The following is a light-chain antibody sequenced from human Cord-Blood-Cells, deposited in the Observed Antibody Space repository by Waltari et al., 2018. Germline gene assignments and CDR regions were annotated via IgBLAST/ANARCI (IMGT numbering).Light chain of an antibody. CDR2: DVS. V-gene: IGLV2-14*01. CDR1: RSDVGGYHY. J-gene: IGLJ1*01. Sequence: QSALTQPASVSGSPGQSITISCTGTRSDVGGYHYVSWYQQHPGKAPKLMIYDVSNRPSGVSNRFSGSKSGNTASLTISGLQAEDEADYYCSSYTSSSTLVFGTGTKVTVL. CDR3: SSYTSSSTLV.